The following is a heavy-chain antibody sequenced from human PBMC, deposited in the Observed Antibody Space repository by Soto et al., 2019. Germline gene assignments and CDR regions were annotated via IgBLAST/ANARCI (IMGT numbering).Heavy chain of an antibody. J-gene: IGHJ5*02. V-gene: IGHV3-33*01. D-gene: IGHD6-6*01. Sequence: QVQLVESGGGVGQPGRSLRLSCAASGFTFSSYGMHWVRQAPGKGLEWVVVIWYDGSNKYYADSVKGRFTISRDNSKNTLYLQMNSLRAEDTAVYYCAREYSSSSGAWFDPWGQGTLVTVSS. CDR3: AREYSSSSGAWFDP. CDR1: GFTFSSYG. CDR2: IWYDGSNK.